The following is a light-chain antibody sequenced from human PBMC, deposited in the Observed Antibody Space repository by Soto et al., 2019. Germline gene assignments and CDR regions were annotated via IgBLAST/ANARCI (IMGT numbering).Light chain of an antibody. CDR2: DAS. CDR1: QDISNY. Sequence: DIQMTQSPSSLSASVGDRVTITCQASQDISNYLNWYQQKPGKAPKLLIYDASNLETGVPSRFSGSGSGTDFTFNISSLQPEDIATYYCQQYDNPITFGQGTRLEIK. J-gene: IGKJ5*01. V-gene: IGKV1-33*01. CDR3: QQYDNPIT.